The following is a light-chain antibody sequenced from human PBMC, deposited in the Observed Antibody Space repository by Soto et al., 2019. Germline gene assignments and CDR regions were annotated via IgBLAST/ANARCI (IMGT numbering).Light chain of an antibody. CDR3: QHRTRWPIT. J-gene: IGKJ5*01. V-gene: IGKV3-11*01. CDR1: QSIVDE. CDR2: DAS. Sequence: IVLTQSPATLSLSPGERATLSCGASQSIVDELGWYQQKPGQAPRLLMYDASNRAPGIPDRFSGSGSGTGIPLTISSLDPEDFAVYYWQHRTRWPITFGRGTKLEIK.